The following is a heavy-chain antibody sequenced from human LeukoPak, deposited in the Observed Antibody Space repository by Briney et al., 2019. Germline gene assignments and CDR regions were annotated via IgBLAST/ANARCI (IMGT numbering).Heavy chain of an antibody. Sequence: PSETLSLTCTVSGGSISSSSYYWGWIRQPPGKGLEWIGNIYYSGGTYSNPSLKSRVTISVDTSKNQFSLNLSSVTAADTAVYFCIVSWIFPGAFDIRGQGTMIVVSS. CDR2: IYYSGGT. CDR1: GGSISSSSYY. V-gene: IGHV4-39*01. D-gene: IGHD2-2*03. J-gene: IGHJ3*02. CDR3: IVSWIFPGAFDI.